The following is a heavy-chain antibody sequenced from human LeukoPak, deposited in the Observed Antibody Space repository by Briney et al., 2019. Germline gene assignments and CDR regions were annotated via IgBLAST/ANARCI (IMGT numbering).Heavy chain of an antibody. D-gene: IGHD4-17*01. V-gene: IGHV3-21*01. J-gene: IGHJ4*02. CDR2: ICSSSNYI. CDR3: AGGDGDYDYFDY. Sequence: GGSLRLSCAASGFIFSSYSMNWVRPAPGKGLEWVSSICSSSNYIYYADSVRGRFTISRDNAKSSLYLQMNSLRAEDTAVYYCAGGDGDYDYFDYWGQGILVTVSS. CDR1: GFIFSSYS.